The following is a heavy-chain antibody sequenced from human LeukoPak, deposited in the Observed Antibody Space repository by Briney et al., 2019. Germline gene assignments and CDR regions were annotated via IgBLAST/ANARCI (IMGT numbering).Heavy chain of an antibody. V-gene: IGHV4-59*01. CDR2: IYYSGST. Sequence: PSETLSPTCTVSGGSISSYYWSWIRQPPGKGLEWIGYIYYSGSTNYNPSLKSRVTISVDTSKNQFSLKLSSVTAADTAVYYCARLLPGDYYYMDVWGKGTTVTVSS. J-gene: IGHJ6*03. CDR1: GGSISSYY. CDR3: ARLLPGDYYYMDV. D-gene: IGHD3-22*01.